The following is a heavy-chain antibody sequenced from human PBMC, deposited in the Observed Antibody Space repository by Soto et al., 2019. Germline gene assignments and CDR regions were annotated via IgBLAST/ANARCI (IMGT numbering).Heavy chain of an antibody. CDR1: GGSISSYY. V-gene: IGHV4-4*07. Sequence: PSETLSLTFTVSGGSISSYYWSWIQPPAGKGLEWIGRIYTSGSTNYNPSLKSRVTMSVDTSKNQFSLKLSSVSAAGSAVYYCARDGVRDCSSTSCYDYYYVMDVWRQGTTVTVS. J-gene: IGHJ6*02. D-gene: IGHD2-2*01. CDR2: IYTSGST. CDR3: ARDGVRDCSSTSCYDYYYVMDV.